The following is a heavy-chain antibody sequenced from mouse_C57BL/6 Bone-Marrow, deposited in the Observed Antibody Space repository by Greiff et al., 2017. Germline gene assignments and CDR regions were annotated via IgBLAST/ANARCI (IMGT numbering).Heavy chain of an antibody. Sequence: EVMLVESGGGLVKPGGSLKLSCAASGFTFSDYGMHWVRQAPEKGLEWVAYISSGSSSIYYANTVKGRFTISRDNAKNTLYLQMTSLRSEQTAMYYCERPGYYDCDWLAYWGQGTLVTVSA. CDR1: GFTFSDYG. D-gene: IGHD2-4*01. J-gene: IGHJ3*01. CDR3: ERPGYYDCDWLAY. V-gene: IGHV5-17*01. CDR2: ISSGSSSI.